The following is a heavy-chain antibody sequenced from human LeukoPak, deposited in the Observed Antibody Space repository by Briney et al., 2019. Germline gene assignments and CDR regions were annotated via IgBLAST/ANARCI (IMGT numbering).Heavy chain of an antibody. CDR1: GFTFSSYR. V-gene: IGHV3-21*01. CDR3: ARDAGLRDGYNYYYYGMDV. CDR2: ITSSSLYI. Sequence: TGGSLRLSCAASGFTFSSYRMIWVRQAPGKGPEWVSSITSSSLYIYYADSVKGRFTISRDNAKNSLYLQMNSLRDEDTAVYYCARDAGLRDGYNYYYYGMDVWGQGTTVTVSS. D-gene: IGHD5-24*01. J-gene: IGHJ6*02.